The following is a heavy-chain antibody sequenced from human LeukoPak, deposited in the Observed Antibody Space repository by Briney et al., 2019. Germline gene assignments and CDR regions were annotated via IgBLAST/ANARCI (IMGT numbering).Heavy chain of an antibody. D-gene: IGHD3-3*01. J-gene: IGHJ4*02. CDR2: ISGSGENT. Sequence: GGSLRLSCAASGFSFDDYDMSWVRQAPGEGLQWVSTISGSGENTRYADSVKGRFTISRDTSNNTLYLQMSSLSAEDTAVYFCASHRSGVASCYYLVGGQGTLVTVSS. CDR3: ASHRSGVASCYYLV. CDR1: GFSFDDYD. V-gene: IGHV3-23*01.